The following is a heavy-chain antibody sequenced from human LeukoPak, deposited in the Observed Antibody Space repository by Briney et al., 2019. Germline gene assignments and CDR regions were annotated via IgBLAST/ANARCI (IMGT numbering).Heavy chain of an antibody. J-gene: IGHJ4*02. D-gene: IGHD6-13*01. Sequence: GGSLRLSCAASGFTFNNYWMGWVRQAPGKGLEWVGNIKEDGSEKYYVDSVKGRFTISRDNAKNSLYLQMDSLRVEDTAVYYCARRWDSSSWYTDYWGQGTLVTVSS. CDR3: ARRWDSSSWYTDY. CDR1: GFTFNNYW. V-gene: IGHV3-7*01. CDR2: IKEDGSEK.